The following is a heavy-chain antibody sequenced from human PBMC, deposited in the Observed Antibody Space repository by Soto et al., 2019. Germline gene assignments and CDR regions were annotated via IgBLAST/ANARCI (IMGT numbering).Heavy chain of an antibody. J-gene: IGHJ6*02. CDR2: IWYDGSYK. Sequence: PGGSLRLSCAASGFTFSTYGIHWVRQAPGKGLEWVAVIWYDGSYKYYADSVKGRFTISRDNSKTYLQMNSLRAEDTAVYYCARDLYSNSIYYYGMDVWGQGTTVT. V-gene: IGHV3-33*01. D-gene: IGHD6-6*01. CDR1: GFTFSTYG. CDR3: ARDLYSNSIYYYGMDV.